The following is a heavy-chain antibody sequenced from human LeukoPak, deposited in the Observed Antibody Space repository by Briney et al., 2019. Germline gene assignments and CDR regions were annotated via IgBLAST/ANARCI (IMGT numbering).Heavy chain of an antibody. CDR3: AADRLGYYYDSSGYYNNWFDP. J-gene: IGHJ5*02. CDR2: IKQDGSEK. D-gene: IGHD3-22*01. CDR1: GFTFSSYW. V-gene: IGHV3-7*01. Sequence: GGSLRLSCAASGFTFSSYWMSWVRQAPGKGLEWVANIKQDGSEKNYVDSVKGRFTISRDSAKNSLYLQMNSLRAEDTAVYYCAADRLGYYYDSSGYYNNWFDPWGQGTLVTVSS.